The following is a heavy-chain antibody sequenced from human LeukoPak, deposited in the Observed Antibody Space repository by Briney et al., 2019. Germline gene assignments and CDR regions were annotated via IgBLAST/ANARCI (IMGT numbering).Heavy chain of an antibody. CDR3: ASAAGPFDN. J-gene: IGHJ4*02. CDR1: GFTFSNYA. V-gene: IGHV3-33*08. D-gene: IGHD6-13*01. Sequence: GGSLRLSCAASGFTFSNYAMHWVRQAPGKGPEWVAVTWFDGSNKYYADSVKGRFTISRDNSKNTLYLEMNNLRAEDTAVYYCASAAGPFDNWGQGTLVTVSS. CDR2: TWFDGSNK.